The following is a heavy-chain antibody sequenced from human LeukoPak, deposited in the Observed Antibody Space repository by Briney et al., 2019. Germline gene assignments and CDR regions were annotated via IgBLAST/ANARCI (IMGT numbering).Heavy chain of an antibody. CDR3: ATQVGATPLDAFDI. D-gene: IGHD1-26*01. Sequence: ASVNVSFKVSGYTLTELSMHWVRQAPGKGLEWMGGFDPEDGETIYAQKFQGRVTMTEDTSTDTAYMELSSLRSEDTAVYYCATQVGATPLDAFDIWGQGTMVTVSS. J-gene: IGHJ3*02. CDR2: FDPEDGET. V-gene: IGHV1-24*01. CDR1: GYTLTELS.